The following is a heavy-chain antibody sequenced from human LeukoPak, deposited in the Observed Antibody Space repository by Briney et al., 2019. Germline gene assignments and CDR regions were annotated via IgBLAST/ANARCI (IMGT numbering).Heavy chain of an antibody. Sequence: GGSLRLSCAASGFTFSSHAMNWVRQAPGKGLEWVSVISGSGGFTYYADSVKGRFTISRDNAKNSLYLQMNSLRAEDTAVYYCANHLACGSTSCPPFDDWGQGTLVTVSS. V-gene: IGHV3-23*01. J-gene: IGHJ4*02. D-gene: IGHD2-2*01. CDR3: ANHLACGSTSCPPFDD. CDR1: GFTFSSHA. CDR2: ISGSGGFT.